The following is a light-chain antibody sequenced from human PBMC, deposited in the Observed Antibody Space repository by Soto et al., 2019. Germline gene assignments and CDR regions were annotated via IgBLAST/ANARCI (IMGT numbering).Light chain of an antibody. CDR1: SSDIGSYNL. V-gene: IGLV2-23*01. CDR3: CSFAGGNTFV. J-gene: IGLJ3*02. CDR2: EGS. Sequence: QSALTQPASVSGSPGQSITVSCTGTSSDIGSYNLVSWYQQQPGKAPKLIIYEGSKRPSGVSNRFSGSKSGNTASLTISGLQAEDAVDYHCCSFAGGNTFVFGGGTQLTVL.